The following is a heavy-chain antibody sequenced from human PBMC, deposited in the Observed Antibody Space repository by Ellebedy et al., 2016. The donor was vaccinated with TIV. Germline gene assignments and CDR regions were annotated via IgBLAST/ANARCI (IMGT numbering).Heavy chain of an antibody. D-gene: IGHD6-19*01. V-gene: IGHV1-46*04. CDR2: INPSGGST. CDR1: GYTFTSYY. Sequence: AASVKVSCKASGYTFTSYYMHWVRQAPGQGLEWMGIINPSGGSTSYAQKLQGRVTMTRDTSTSTVYMELSSLRSEDTAVYYCAKAGGQQWEDDYWGQGTLVTVSS. J-gene: IGHJ4*02. CDR3: AKAGGQQWEDDY.